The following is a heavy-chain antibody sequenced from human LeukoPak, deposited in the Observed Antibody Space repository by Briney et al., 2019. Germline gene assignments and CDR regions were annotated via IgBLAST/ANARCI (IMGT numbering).Heavy chain of an antibody. CDR2: ISANGNT. J-gene: IGHJ5*02. V-gene: IGHV4-4*07. CDR3: ARDWTGPARNWFDP. D-gene: IGHD3/OR15-3a*01. CDR1: GGSISTYY. Sequence: SETLSLTCTVSGGSISTYYWRWIRQPADKGLEWIGRISANGNTDFNPSFESRLTVSVDTSKNQFSLNLYSVTAADTAVYYCARDWTGPARNWFDPWGQGILVTVSS.